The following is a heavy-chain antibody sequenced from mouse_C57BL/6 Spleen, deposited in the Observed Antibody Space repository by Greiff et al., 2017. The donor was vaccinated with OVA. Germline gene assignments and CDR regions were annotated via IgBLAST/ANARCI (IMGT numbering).Heavy chain of an antibody. Sequence: VQLQQSGAELVRPGASVKLSCTASGFNIKDDYMHWVKQRPEQGLEWIGWIDPENGDTEYASKFQGKATITADTSSNTAYLQLSSLTSEDTAVYYCTPPHDYDDYWGQGTTLTVSS. D-gene: IGHD2-4*01. CDR3: TPPHDYDDY. CDR1: GFNIKDDY. J-gene: IGHJ2*01. V-gene: IGHV14-4*01. CDR2: IDPENGDT.